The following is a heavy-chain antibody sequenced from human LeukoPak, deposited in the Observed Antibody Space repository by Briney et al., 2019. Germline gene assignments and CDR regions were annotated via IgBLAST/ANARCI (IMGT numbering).Heavy chain of an antibody. Sequence: PSETLSLTCTVSGGSISSGGYYWSWIRQHPGKGLKWLVYIYYSGSTYYNPSLKSRVTISVDTSKNQFSLKLSSVTAADAAEYYCGGGASGVNAFDIWGQGTMVTVSS. CDR3: GGGASGVNAFDI. V-gene: IGHV4-31*03. CDR1: GGSISSGGYY. CDR2: IYYSGST. J-gene: IGHJ3*02. D-gene: IGHD7-27*01.